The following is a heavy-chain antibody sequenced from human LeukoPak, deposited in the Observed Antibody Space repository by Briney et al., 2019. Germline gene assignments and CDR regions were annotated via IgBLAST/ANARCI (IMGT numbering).Heavy chain of an antibody. Sequence: GGSLRLSSAASGFIFSSYSMNWVRQAPGKGLEWVSSISSSSSYIYYAGSVKGRFTISRDNAKKSLYLQMNSLRAEDTAVYYCARDWGSYSSSWYGAFDIWGQGTMVTVSS. D-gene: IGHD6-13*01. V-gene: IGHV3-21*01. J-gene: IGHJ3*02. CDR3: ARDWGSYSSSWYGAFDI. CDR2: ISSSSSYI. CDR1: GFIFSSYS.